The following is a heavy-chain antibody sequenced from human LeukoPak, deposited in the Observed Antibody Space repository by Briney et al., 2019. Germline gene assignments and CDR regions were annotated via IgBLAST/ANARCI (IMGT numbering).Heavy chain of an antibody. V-gene: IGHV4-59*01. Sequence: PSETLSLTCTVSGASIIDYYWSWIRQPPGKGLEWIGYIHYSGSTNYNPSLKSRVTILVDTSRKQFSLNLTSVTAADTAVYYCARDSHHLRWFLWGQGTLVTVSS. CDR3: ARDSHHLRWFL. CDR1: GASIIDYY. D-gene: IGHD3-10*01. CDR2: IHYSGST. J-gene: IGHJ1*01.